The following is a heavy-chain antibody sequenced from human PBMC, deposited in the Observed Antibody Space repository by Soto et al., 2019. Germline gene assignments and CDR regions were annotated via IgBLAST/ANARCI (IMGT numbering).Heavy chain of an antibody. CDR3: ARHFAGNRDY. CDR2: INSDGSST. V-gene: IGHV3-74*01. Sequence: EVQLVESGGGLVQPGGSLRLSCAASGFTFSSYWMHWVRQAPGKGLVWVSRINSDGSSTYYADSVKGRFTISRDNAKNTRFLQITSLRAEETAVYYCARHFAGNRDYWGEGTLGTVSS. J-gene: IGHJ4*02. D-gene: IGHD3-10*01. CDR1: GFTFSSYW.